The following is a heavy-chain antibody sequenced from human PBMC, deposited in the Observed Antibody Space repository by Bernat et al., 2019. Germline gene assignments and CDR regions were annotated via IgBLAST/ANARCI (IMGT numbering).Heavy chain of an antibody. CDR3: TRGARGGVGGFDY. CDR1: GDTVSSNSAA. Sequence: QVQLQQSGPGLVKPSQTLSLTCAISGDTVSSNSAAWNWIRQSPSRGLEWLGRTYYRSKWYYDYAVSVKSRTTITPNTSKAQSSLKVSAVTPEAWVVYYCTRGARGGVGGFDYWGQGTLVTVSS. V-gene: IGHV6-1*01. D-gene: IGHD1-26*01. J-gene: IGHJ4*02. CDR2: TYYRSKWYY.